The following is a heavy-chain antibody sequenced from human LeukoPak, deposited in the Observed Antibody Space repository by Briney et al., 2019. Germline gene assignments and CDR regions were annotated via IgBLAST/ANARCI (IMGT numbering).Heavy chain of an antibody. V-gene: IGHV3-66*01. D-gene: IGHD4-17*01. CDR1: GFTVSSNY. J-gene: IGHJ6*02. CDR2: IYSVGST. Sequence: GGSLRLSCAASGFTVSSNYMSWVRQAPGKGLEWVSVIYSVGSTYYADSVKGRFTISRDNSKNTLYLQMNSLRAEDTAVYYCARDRGGDYGYYYYGMDVWGQGTTVTVSS. CDR3: ARDRGGDYGYYYYGMDV.